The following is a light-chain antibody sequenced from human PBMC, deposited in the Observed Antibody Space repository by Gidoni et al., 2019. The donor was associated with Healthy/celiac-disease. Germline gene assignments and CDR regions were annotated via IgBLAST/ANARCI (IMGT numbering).Light chain of an antibody. J-gene: IGKJ1*01. CDR3: QQYYSYPQT. Sequence: AIRMTQSPSSFSASTGDRVTITCRASQGISSYLAWYQQKPGKAPKLLIYAASTLQSGVPSRFSGSGSGTDFTLTISCLQSEDFATYYCQQYYSYPQTCGQXTKVEIK. CDR2: AAS. V-gene: IGKV1-8*01. CDR1: QGISSY.